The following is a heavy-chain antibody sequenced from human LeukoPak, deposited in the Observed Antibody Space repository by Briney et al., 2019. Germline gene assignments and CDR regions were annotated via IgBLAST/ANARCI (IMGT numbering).Heavy chain of an antibody. Sequence: GGSLRLSCVASGFTFSSYTLHWVRQAPGKGLEWVAVMSYDGSHKFHADSVKGRFTISRDNSENTLYLQMNSLRAEDTAIYFCARDVGGYAFDYWGQGTLVTVSS. J-gene: IGHJ4*02. CDR3: ARDVGGYAFDY. D-gene: IGHD5-12*01. CDR1: GFTFSSYT. CDR2: MSYDGSHK. V-gene: IGHV3-30*04.